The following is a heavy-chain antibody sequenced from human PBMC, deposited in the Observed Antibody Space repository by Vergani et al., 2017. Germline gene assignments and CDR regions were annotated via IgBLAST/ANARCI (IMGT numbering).Heavy chain of an antibody. V-gene: IGHV4-61*02. D-gene: IGHD3/OR15-3a*01. J-gene: IGHJ5*02. CDR2: VYPSGTT. CDR1: GVSMQRGSFY. CDR3: ARGETRTDWFDP. Sequence: QVQLHESGPGLVKPSETLSLICSVSGVSMQRGSFYWTWLRQTAERRLEWMGRVYPSGTTNYNPSLNGRVTIFVDKSKNLLSLRWNSVTAADTAVYYCARGETRTDWFDPWGQGTLVTVSS.